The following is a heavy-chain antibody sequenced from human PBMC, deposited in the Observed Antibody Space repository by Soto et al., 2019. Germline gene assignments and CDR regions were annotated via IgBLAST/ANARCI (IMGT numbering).Heavy chain of an antibody. CDR3: ARLYYDYV. D-gene: IGHD3-3*01. Sequence: GGSLRLSCKASGFDFSTYSMNWVRQAPGKGLEWIAYVSTDSDTIHYADSVKGRFTISRDDPENSLYLQMNSLRDEDTATYYCARLYYDYVWGQGTTVTVSS. CDR1: GFDFSTYS. CDR2: VSTDSDTI. V-gene: IGHV3-48*02. J-gene: IGHJ6*02.